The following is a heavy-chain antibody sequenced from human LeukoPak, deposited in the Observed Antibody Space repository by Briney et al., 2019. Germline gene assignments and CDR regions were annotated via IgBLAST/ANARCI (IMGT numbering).Heavy chain of an antibody. V-gene: IGHV2-5*01. CDR3: AHKGIGSGSYTM. Sequence: SGPTLVNPTQTLTLTCTFSGFSLTTTGGGVAWIRQPPEKALEWLAVTDWNNYKNYSASLKSRLTITKDTSKNKVVLIMTNMDPVDTATYYCAHKGIGSGSYTMWGHGTLVTVSS. CDR1: GFSLTTTGGG. CDR2: TDWNNYK. D-gene: IGHD3-10*01. J-gene: IGHJ4*01.